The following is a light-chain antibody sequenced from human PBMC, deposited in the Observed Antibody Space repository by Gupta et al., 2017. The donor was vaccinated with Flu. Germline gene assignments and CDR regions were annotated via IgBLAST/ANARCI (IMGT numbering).Light chain of an antibody. Sequence: QPALTQPASASRPPGQSITISRTGTSSDVGGYNYVSWYQHHPGKAPKLMIYEVINRPSGVSNRFSGSKSGNTASLAISGLQAEDEADYYCSSYTSSNSLEFGGGTKLTVL. CDR2: EVI. CDR3: SSYTSSNSLE. V-gene: IGLV2-14*01. J-gene: IGLJ3*02. CDR1: SSDVGGYNY.